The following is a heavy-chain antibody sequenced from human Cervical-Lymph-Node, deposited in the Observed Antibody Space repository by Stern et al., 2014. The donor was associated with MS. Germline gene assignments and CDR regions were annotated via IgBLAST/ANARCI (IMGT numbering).Heavy chain of an antibody. V-gene: IGHV4-39*01. CDR2: GSDSGST. D-gene: IGHD2-15*01. J-gene: IGHJ4*02. CDR1: GGSISSSLYY. Sequence: QVQLVQSGPGLVKPSETLSLTCTVSGGSISSSLYYWGWIRQPPGKGLECIGSGSDSGSTYYNPSLKGRVTIPVDTSKNQFPLNLSSVTAADTAVYYCARHTRSLAGDYWGQGTLVIVSS. CDR3: ARHTRSLAGDY.